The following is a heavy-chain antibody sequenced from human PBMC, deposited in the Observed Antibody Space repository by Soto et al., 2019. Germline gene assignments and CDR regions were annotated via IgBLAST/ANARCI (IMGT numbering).Heavy chain of an antibody. D-gene: IGHD3-16*02. Sequence: QLQLQESGPGLVKPSETLSLTCTVSGGSISSSSYYWGWIRQPPGKGLEWIGSIYYSGSTYYNPSLKSRVTISVDTSKNQFSLKLSSVTGADTAVYYCARRGVERGYHYGRQGTLVTVSS. CDR1: GGSISSSSYY. J-gene: IGHJ4*02. CDR2: IYYSGST. V-gene: IGHV4-39*01. CDR3: ARRGVERGYHY.